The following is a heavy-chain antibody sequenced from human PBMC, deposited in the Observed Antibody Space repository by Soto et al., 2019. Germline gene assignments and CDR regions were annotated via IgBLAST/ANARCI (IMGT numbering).Heavy chain of an antibody. Sequence: DEQVVESEGALVKTRGSLRLSSAASGFTFSSYTMPGILLAPGKGLEWVASISSTSTYKYFPVLSEGRLTIYRDNANSSLALQTVILSAEDTSVYYGARIRTKDRTLVALEIWGQVTPVIVSS. V-gene: IGHV3-21*01. CDR2: ISSTSTYK. D-gene: IGHD2-21*01. CDR1: GFTFSSYT. CDR3: ARIRTKDRTLVALEI. J-gene: IGHJ3*02.